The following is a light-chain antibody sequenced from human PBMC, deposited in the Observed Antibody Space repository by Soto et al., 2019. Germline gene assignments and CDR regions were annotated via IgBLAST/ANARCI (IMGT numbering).Light chain of an antibody. V-gene: IGKV3-11*01. CDR2: DAS. CDR1: QSVSSY. CDR3: QQRGNWPNT. J-gene: IGKJ2*01. Sequence: EIVLTQSPATLSLSPGERATLSCRASQSVSSYLAWYQQKPGKAPRLLIYDASNRATGIPARFSGSGSGTDFTITISSLEPEDFAVYYGQQRGNWPNTFGQGTKLEI.